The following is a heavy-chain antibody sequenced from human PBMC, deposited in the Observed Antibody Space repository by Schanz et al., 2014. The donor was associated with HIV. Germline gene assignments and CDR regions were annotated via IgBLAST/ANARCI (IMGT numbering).Heavy chain of an antibody. CDR2: IWYDGSYK. CDR3: ARVANWDYYGMDV. Sequence: QVQLVESGGGVVQPGRSLRLSCAASGFTFSNFAMHWVRQAPGKGLEWAAVIWYDGSYKYYADSVKGRFTISRDNPKNTLYLQMNSLRAEDTAVYYCARVANWDYYGMDVWGRGTTVTVSS. V-gene: IGHV3-33*01. J-gene: IGHJ6*02. D-gene: IGHD3-16*01. CDR1: GFTFSNFA.